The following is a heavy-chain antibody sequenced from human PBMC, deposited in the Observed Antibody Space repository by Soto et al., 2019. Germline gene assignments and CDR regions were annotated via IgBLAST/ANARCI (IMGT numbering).Heavy chain of an antibody. J-gene: IGHJ3*02. CDR1: GYTFTSYD. CDR2: INPNSGNT. Sequence: GASVKVSCKASGYTFTSYDINWVRQATGQGLEWMGWINPNSGNTGYAQKFQGGVTMTRNTSISTAHMELSSLRSEDTAVYYCARPLPPYSSSGDDAFDIWGQGTMVTVSS. V-gene: IGHV1-8*01. D-gene: IGHD6-6*01. CDR3: ARPLPPYSSSGDDAFDI.